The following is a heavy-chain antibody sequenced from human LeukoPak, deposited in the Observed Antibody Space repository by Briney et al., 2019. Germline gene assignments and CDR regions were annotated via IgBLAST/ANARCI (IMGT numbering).Heavy chain of an antibody. CDR1: GGSFSNYY. J-gene: IGHJ3*02. CDR3: ARWNLDLAYDI. Sequence: SETLSLTCTLSGGSFSNYYWTWIRQPPGKGLEWLGYIYSTGSISYDPSLESRVTISIDTSKNTFSLKLTSVTAADTAVYFCARWNLDLAYDIWGQGTMVTVSS. CDR2: IYSTGSI. D-gene: IGHD1-1*01. V-gene: IGHV4-59*08.